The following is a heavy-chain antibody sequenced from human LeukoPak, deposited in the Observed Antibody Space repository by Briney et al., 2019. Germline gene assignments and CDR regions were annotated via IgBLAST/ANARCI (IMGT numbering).Heavy chain of an antibody. CDR3: AVTMVRTYYYYGMDV. CDR1: GFTFSSYG. J-gene: IGHJ6*02. Sequence: GGSLRLSCAASGFTFSSYGMHWVRQAPGKGLEWVAVIWYDGSNKYYADSVKGRFTISRDNSKNTLYLQMNSLRAEDTAVYYCAVTMVRTYYYYGMDVWGQGTTVTVSS. V-gene: IGHV3-33*01. CDR2: IWYDGSNK. D-gene: IGHD3-10*01.